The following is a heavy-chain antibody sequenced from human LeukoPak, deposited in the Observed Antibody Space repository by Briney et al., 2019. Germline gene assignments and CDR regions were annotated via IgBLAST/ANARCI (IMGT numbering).Heavy chain of an antibody. J-gene: IGHJ4*02. CDR3: ASALGYCSGGSCLDY. D-gene: IGHD2-15*01. CDR1: AYTFTGYY. CDR2: INPDSGGT. V-gene: IGHV1-2*02. Sequence: ASVKVSCKASAYTFTGYYMHWVRQAPGQGLEWMGWINPDSGGTNYAQKFQGRVTMTRDTSISTAYMEVSRLRSDDTAVYYCASALGYCSGGSCLDYWGQGTLVTVSS.